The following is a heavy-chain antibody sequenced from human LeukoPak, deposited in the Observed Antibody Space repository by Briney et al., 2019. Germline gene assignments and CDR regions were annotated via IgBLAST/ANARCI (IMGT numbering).Heavy chain of an antibody. CDR3: AKDMRFDWTPYYFDY. D-gene: IGHD3-9*01. V-gene: IGHV3-23*01. CDR1: GFTFSSYA. Sequence: GGSLRLSCAASGFTFSSYAMSWVRQAPGKGLEWVSAISGSGGSTYYADSVKGRFTISRDNSKNTLYLQMNSLRAEDTAVYYCAKDMRFDWTPYYFDYWGQGTLVIVSS. J-gene: IGHJ4*02. CDR2: ISGSGGST.